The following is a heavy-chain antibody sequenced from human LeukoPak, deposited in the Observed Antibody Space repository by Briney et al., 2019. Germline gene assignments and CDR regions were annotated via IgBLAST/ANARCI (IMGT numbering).Heavy chain of an antibody. CDR1: GYTFTSYA. CDR3: ARSIAANLVNYYYYMDV. V-gene: IGHV7-4-1*02. CDR2: INTNTGNP. D-gene: IGHD6-13*01. J-gene: IGHJ6*03. Sequence: ASVNVSCKASGYTFTSYAMNWVRQAPGQGLEWMGWINTNTGNPTYAQGFTGRFVFSLDTSVSTAYLQISSLKAEDTAVYYCARSIAANLVNYYYYMDVWGKGTTVTVSS.